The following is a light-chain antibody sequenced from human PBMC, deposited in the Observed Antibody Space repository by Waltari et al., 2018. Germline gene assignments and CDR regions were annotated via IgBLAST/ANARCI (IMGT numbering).Light chain of an antibody. J-gene: IGLJ2*01. CDR3: AAWDDTLSAVV. V-gene: IGLV1-47*02. CDR1: SSNIGSNY. Sequence: QSVLTQPPSTSGTPGQRVTISCSGSSSNIGSNYVYWYQHLPGTAPKLLIYTNDQRPSGVPDRCSGSKSGTSASLAISGRQSDDESDYFCAAWDDTLSAVVFGGGTKLTVL. CDR2: TND.